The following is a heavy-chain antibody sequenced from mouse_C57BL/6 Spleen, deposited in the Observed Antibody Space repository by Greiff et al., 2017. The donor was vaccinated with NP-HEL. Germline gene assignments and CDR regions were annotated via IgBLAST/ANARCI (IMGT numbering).Heavy chain of an antibody. V-gene: IGHV1-61*01. CDR1: GYTFTSYW. CDR2: IYPSDSET. J-gene: IGHJ4*01. D-gene: IGHD4-1*01. CDR3: ARYGDWAYAMDY. Sequence: QVQLKQPGAELVRPGSSVKLSCKASGYTFTSYWMDWVKQRPGQGLEWIGNIYPSDSETHYNQKFKDKATLTVDKSSSTAYMQLSSLTSEDSAVYYCARYGDWAYAMDYWGQGTSVTVSS.